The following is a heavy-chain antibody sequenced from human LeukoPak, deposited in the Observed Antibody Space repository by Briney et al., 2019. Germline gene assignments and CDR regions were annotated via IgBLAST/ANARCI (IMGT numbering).Heavy chain of an antibody. CDR2: IYYSGST. D-gene: IGHD4/OR15-4a*01. Sequence: SETLFLTCTVSGGSISSHYWSWIRQPPGKGLEWTGYIYYSGSTNYNPSLKSRVTISVDTSKNQFSLKLSSVTAADTAVYYCASGALGPFDYWGQGTLVTVSS. CDR3: ASGALGPFDY. CDR1: GGSISSHY. J-gene: IGHJ4*02. V-gene: IGHV4-59*11.